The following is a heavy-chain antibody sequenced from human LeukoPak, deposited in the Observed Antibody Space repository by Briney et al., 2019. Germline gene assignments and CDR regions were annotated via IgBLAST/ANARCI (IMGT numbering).Heavy chain of an antibody. V-gene: IGHV4-39*02. CDR2: IYYSGST. D-gene: IGHD6-6*01. CDR3: ARETYSSSSYGY. J-gene: IGHJ4*02. Sequence: PSETLSLTCTVSGGSISSSSYYWGGIPQPPGKGLRGFGSIYYSGSTYYNPSLKSRVTISVDTSKNQFSLKLSSVTAADTAVYYCARETYSSSSYGYWGQGTLVTVSS. CDR1: GGSISSSSYY.